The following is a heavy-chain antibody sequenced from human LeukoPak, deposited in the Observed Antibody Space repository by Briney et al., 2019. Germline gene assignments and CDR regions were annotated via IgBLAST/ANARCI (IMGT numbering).Heavy chain of an antibody. J-gene: IGHJ4*02. CDR1: GFTFSSYP. V-gene: IGHV3-21*01. CDR2: IGSDGRYM. CDR3: AREEYYFDY. Sequence: GGSLRLSCAASGFTFSSYPMYWVRQAPGKGLEWVSSIGSDGRYMDYVDSLKGRFTISRDNAKNSLYLQMNSLRAEDTAVYYCAREEYYFDYWGQGTLVTVSS.